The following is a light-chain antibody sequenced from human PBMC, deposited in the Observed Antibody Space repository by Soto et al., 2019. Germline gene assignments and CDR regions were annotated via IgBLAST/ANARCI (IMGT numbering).Light chain of an antibody. J-gene: IGLJ1*01. CDR3: CSYTSSHTRV. Sequence: QSVLTQPPSVSGAPGQRVTISCTGNNSNLGAGYDVHWYQQLPGAAPKLVVFGNRNRPSGVPERFSGSKSGTSASLAITGLQTEDEADYYCCSYTSSHTRVFGTGTKLTVL. CDR2: GNR. V-gene: IGLV1-40*01. CDR1: NSNLGAGYD.